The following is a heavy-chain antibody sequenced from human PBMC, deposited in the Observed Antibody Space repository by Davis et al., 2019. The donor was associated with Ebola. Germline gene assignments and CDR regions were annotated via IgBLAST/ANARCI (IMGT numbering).Heavy chain of an antibody. CDR3: ARRRVYYYDSSGYYSDNWYDP. D-gene: IGHD3-22*01. J-gene: IGHJ5*02. Sequence: PSETLSLTCTVSGGTISSYYWSCIPQPPGKGLEWIGYIYYSGSTNYNPSLKSRVTISVDTSKNQFSLKLSSVTAADTAVYYCARRRVYYYDSSGYYSDNWYDPWGQGTLVTVSS. CDR2: IYYSGST. CDR1: GGTISSYY. V-gene: IGHV4-59*08.